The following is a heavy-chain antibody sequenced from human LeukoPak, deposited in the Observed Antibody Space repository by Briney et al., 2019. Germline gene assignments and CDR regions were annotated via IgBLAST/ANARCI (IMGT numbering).Heavy chain of an antibody. CDR1: GGTFSSYA. J-gene: IGHJ4*02. V-gene: IGHV1-69*04. CDR3: ARDRTTIFGVVSSFWY. D-gene: IGHD3-3*01. Sequence: SVKVSCKASGGTFSSYAISWVRQAPGQGLEWMGRIIPILAIANYAQKFQGRVTITADKSTSTAYMELSSLRSEDTAVYYCARDRTTIFGVVSSFWYWGQGTLVTVSS. CDR2: IIPILAIA.